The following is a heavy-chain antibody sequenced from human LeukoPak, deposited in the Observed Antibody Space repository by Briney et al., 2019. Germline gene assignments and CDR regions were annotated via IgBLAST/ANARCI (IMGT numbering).Heavy chain of an antibody. CDR3: AKDVDSSGYNGWFDP. J-gene: IGHJ5*02. V-gene: IGHV3-9*01. CDR2: WNSCSI. D-gene: IGHD3-22*01. Sequence: WNSCSIGYADSVKGRFTISRDNAKNSLYLQMNSLRAEDTALYYCAKDVDSSGYNGWFDPWGQGTLVTVSS.